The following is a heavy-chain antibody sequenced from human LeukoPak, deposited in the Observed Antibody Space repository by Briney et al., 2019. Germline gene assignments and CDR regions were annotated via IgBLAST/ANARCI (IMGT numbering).Heavy chain of an antibody. J-gene: IGHJ3*02. V-gene: IGHV4-30-4*08. CDR3: ARNWNYAGAAFDI. CDR2: IYYSGST. CDR1: GGSISSGDYY. D-gene: IGHD1-7*01. Sequence: SQTLSLTCTVSGGSISSGDYYWSWIRQPPGKGLEWIGYIYYSGSTYYNPSLKSRVTISVDTPKNQFSLKLSSVTAADTAVYYCARNWNYAGAAFDIWGQGTMVTVSS.